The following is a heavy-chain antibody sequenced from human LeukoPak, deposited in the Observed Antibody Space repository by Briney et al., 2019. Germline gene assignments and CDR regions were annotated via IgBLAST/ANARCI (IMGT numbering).Heavy chain of an antibody. V-gene: IGHV3-30-3*01. D-gene: IGHD1-26*01. CDR1: AFTFSTYA. J-gene: IGHJ5*02. Sequence: GGSLRLSCAASAFTFSTYAMHWVRQAPGKGLEWVAVISYDGTNKYYADSVKGRFTISRDNSKNTLYLQMNSLRAEDTAVYYCVRGGHGAADQWGQGTLVTVSS. CDR3: VRGGHGAADQ. CDR2: ISYDGTNK.